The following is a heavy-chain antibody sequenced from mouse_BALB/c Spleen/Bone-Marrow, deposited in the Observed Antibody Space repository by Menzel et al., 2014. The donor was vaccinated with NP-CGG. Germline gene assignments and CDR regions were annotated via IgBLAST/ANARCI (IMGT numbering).Heavy chain of an antibody. V-gene: IGHV4-1*02. CDR1: GFDFSRYW. J-gene: IGHJ2*01. D-gene: IGHD1-1*01. CDR3: ARLGYYGYLNY. Sequence: EVQLQESGGGLVQPGGSLKLSCAASGFDFSRYWMSWDRQAPGKGLEWIGEINPESRTINYSPSLKDKFIISRDNAKNTLYLRLNRVRSEDTALYYCARLGYYGYLNYWGQGTTLTVSS. CDR2: INPESRTI.